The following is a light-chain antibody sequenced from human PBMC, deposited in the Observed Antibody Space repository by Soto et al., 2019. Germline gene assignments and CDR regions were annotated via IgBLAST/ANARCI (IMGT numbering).Light chain of an antibody. CDR3: QQANSFPFT. V-gene: IGKV1-12*01. J-gene: IGKJ3*01. CDR2: AAS. Sequence: DVPMTQSPSSVSASVGDRVTITCRASQSVSSWLAWYQQKPGKAPKLLIFAASSVQSGVPSRFSGSGSGTDFTLTISSLQPEDFATYYCQQANSFPFTFGPGTKVDIK. CDR1: QSVSSW.